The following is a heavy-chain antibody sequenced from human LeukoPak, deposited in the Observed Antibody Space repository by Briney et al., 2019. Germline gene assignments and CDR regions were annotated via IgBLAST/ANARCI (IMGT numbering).Heavy chain of an antibody. CDR2: ISWNSGSI. CDR3: AKDIRRWLQLYAFDI. J-gene: IGHJ3*02. CDR1: GFTFDDYA. Sequence: PGRSLRLSCAASGFTFDDYAMHWVRQAPGKGLEWVSGISWNSGSIGYADSVKGRFTISRDNAKNSLYLQMNSLRAEDTALYYCAKDIRRWLQLYAFDIWGQGTMVTVSS. V-gene: IGHV3-9*01. D-gene: IGHD5-24*01.